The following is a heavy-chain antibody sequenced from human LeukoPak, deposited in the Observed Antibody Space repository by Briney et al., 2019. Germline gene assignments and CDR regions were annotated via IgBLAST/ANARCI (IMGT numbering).Heavy chain of an antibody. CDR1: GYTFTSYG. J-gene: IGHJ4*02. CDR2: ISAYNGNT. Sequence: ASVKVSCKASGYTFTSYGISWVRQAPGQGLEWMGWISAYNGNTNYAQKFQGRVTITTDESTSTAYMELSSLRSEDTAVYYCAATSGYYSSYDYWGQGTLVTVSS. CDR3: AATSGYYSSYDY. V-gene: IGHV1-18*01. D-gene: IGHD3-3*01.